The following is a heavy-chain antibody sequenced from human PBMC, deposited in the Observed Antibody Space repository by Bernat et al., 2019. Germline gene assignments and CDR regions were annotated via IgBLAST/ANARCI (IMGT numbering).Heavy chain of an antibody. CDR1: GYSISSGYY. CDR2: IYHSGST. V-gene: IGHV4-38-2*01. J-gene: IGHJ5*02. Sequence: QVQLQESGPGLVKPSETLSLTCAVSGYSISSGYYWGWIRQPPGKGLEWIGSIYHSGSTYYNPSLKSRVTISVATTKNQFALKLCYVTAADRAVYSWARGRNVLRLLERFDPRRNSNWFDPWGQGTLVTVSS. CDR3: ARGRNVLRLLERFDPRRNSNWFDP. D-gene: IGHD3-3*01.